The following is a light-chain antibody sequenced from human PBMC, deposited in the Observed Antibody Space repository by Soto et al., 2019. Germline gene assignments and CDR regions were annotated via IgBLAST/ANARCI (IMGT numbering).Light chain of an antibody. CDR2: EVS. CDR1: SSDVGGYNY. V-gene: IGLV2-14*01. J-gene: IGLJ1*01. Sequence: QSALTQPASVSGSPGQSITISCTGTSSDVGGYNYVSWYQQHPGKAPKLMIYEVSSRPSGVSNRFSGSKSGNTASLTISGLQAEDEADYYGSSYTSTSTLYVFGSGTKLTAL. CDR3: SSYTSTSTLYV.